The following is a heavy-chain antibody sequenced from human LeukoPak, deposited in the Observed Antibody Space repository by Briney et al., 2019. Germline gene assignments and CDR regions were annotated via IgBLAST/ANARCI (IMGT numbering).Heavy chain of an antibody. J-gene: IGHJ4*02. V-gene: IGHV4-4*02. D-gene: IGHD3-10*01. CDR3: ARIYFGSGTFNGFDY. CDR1: GFTFSTYSM. Sequence: GSLRLSCVASGFTFSTYSMNWVRQAPGKGLEWIGEIYHSGTTNYNPSLKSRVTISLDKSTNQFSLNLNSVSAADTAVYYCARIYFGSGTFNGFDYWGQGTLVTVSS. CDR2: IYHSGTT.